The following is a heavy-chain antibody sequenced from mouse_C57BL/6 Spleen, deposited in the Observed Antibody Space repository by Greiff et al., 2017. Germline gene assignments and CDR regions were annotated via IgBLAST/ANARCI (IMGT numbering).Heavy chain of an antibody. Sequence: VQLQQSGPELVKPGASVKISCKASGYAFSSSWMNWVKQRPGKGLEWIGRIYPGDGDTNYNGKFKGKATLSADKSSRTAYMQLSSLTSEDSAVYFCARDSDDGSPFAYWGQGTLVTVSA. V-gene: IGHV1-82*01. CDR2: IYPGDGDT. J-gene: IGHJ3*01. CDR3: ARDSDDGSPFAY. CDR1: GYAFSSSW. D-gene: IGHD2-3*01.